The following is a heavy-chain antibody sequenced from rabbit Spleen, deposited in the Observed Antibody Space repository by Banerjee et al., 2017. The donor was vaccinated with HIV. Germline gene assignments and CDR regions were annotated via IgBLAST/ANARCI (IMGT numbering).Heavy chain of an antibody. CDR1: GFSFSSVHW. J-gene: IGHJ4*01. CDR3: ARNFDL. CDR2: IYAGSTGTT. V-gene: IGHV1S40*01. Sequence: QSLGESGGDLVKPGASLTLTCTASGFSFSSVHWIYWVRQAPGKGLEWIGTIYAGSTGTTDYASWAKGRFTISKTSSTTVTLQMTSLTAADTATYFCARNFDLWGQGPWSPS.